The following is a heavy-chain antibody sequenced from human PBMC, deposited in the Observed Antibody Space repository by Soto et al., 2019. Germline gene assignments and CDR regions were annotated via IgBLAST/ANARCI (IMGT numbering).Heavy chain of an antibody. D-gene: IGHD5-18*01. CDR3: ARDTGYTYGHPLDY. Sequence: GSLRLSCAASGFTFKSYTMEWGLQGPGKGLEWVSLILYDGSTKYYADSVKGRFTISRDDSKNTLFLLLDSLRAEDTAVYYCARDTGYTYGHPLDYWGLGTLVTVSS. V-gene: IGHV3-30-3*01. J-gene: IGHJ4*02. CDR1: GFTFKSYT. CDR2: ILYDGSTK.